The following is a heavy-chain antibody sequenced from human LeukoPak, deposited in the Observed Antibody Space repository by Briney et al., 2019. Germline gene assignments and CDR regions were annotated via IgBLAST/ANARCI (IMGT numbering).Heavy chain of an antibody. Sequence: GGSLRLSCAASGFTFSDYYMSWIRQAPGKGLEWVANINLDGSEKYYVDSVKGRFTISRDNAKNSLYLQMNSLRAEDTAVYFCAREGVVVGMEGFDYWGQGTLVTVSS. CDR1: GFTFSDYY. CDR3: AREGVVVGMEGFDY. D-gene: IGHD3-22*01. CDR2: INLDGSEK. J-gene: IGHJ4*02. V-gene: IGHV3-7*01.